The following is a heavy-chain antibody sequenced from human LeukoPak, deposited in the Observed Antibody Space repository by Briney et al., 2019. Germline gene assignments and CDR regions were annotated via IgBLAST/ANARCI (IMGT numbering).Heavy chain of an antibody. J-gene: IGHJ5*02. Sequence: TASETLSLTCAVYGWSFNDYYWNWIRQPPGKGLEWIGEINARGDTNYNPSLKSRVTISVDTSKKQFSLRLTSMIAADTALYYCARGQVPAARGYNWFDPWGQGTLVTVSS. CDR1: GWSFNDYY. CDR3: ARGQVPAARGYNWFDP. CDR2: INARGDT. D-gene: IGHD2-2*01. V-gene: IGHV4-34*01.